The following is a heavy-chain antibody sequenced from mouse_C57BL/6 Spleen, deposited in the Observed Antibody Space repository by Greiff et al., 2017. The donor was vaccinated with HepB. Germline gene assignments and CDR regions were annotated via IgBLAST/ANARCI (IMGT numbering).Heavy chain of an antibody. CDR2: IHPNSGST. V-gene: IGHV1-64*01. D-gene: IGHD2-2*01. J-gene: IGHJ4*01. Sequence: VQLQQPGAELVKPGASVKLSCKASGYTFTSYWMHWVKQRPGQGLEWIGMIHPNSGSTNYNEKFKSKATLTVDKSSSTAYMQLSSLTSEDSAVYYCARRGVGYDEYAMDYWGQGTSVTVSS. CDR3: ARRGVGYDEYAMDY. CDR1: GYTFTSYW.